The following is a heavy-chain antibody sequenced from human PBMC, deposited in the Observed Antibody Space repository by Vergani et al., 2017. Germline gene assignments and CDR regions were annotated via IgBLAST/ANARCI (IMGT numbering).Heavy chain of an antibody. CDR1: GFSIDNGYY. CDR3: ARSPSSCSGGTCYSFDY. Sequence: QVQLQESGPGLVKPSETLSLTCAVSGFSIDNGYYWDWIRQPPGKGLEWIGSIYRTGRTHFNPSLKSRVTISVDTSNNHFSLRLSSVTAADTAVYYCARSPSSCSGGTCYSFDYWGQGTLVTVSS. J-gene: IGHJ4*02. D-gene: IGHD2-15*01. V-gene: IGHV4-38-2*01. CDR2: IYRTGRT.